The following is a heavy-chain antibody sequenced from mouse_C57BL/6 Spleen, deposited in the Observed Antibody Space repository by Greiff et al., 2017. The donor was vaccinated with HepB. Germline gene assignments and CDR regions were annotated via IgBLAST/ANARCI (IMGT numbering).Heavy chain of an antibody. Sequence: LQESGAELVRPGASVTLSCKASGYTFTDYEMHWVKQTPVHGLEWIGAIDPETGGTAYNQKFKGKAILTADKSSSTAYMELRSLTSEDSAVYYCTYYYGSYWFAYWGQGTLVTVSA. CDR3: TYYYGSYWFAY. J-gene: IGHJ3*01. CDR2: IDPETGGT. CDR1: GYTFTDYE. V-gene: IGHV1-15*01. D-gene: IGHD1-1*01.